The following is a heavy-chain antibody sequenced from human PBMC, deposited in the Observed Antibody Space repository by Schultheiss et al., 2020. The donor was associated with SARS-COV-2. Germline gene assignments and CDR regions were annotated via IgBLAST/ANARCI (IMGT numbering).Heavy chain of an antibody. CDR2: IYTSGST. CDR1: GGSISSSSYY. D-gene: IGHD6-13*01. V-gene: IGHV4-61*02. J-gene: IGHJ5*02. Sequence: SETLSLTCTVSGGSISSSSYYWSWIRQPAGKGLEWIGRIYTSGSTNYNPSLKSRVTMSVDTSKNQFSLKLSSVTAADTAVYYCARDGRGSSSTGWFDPWGQGTLVTVSS. CDR3: ARDGRGSSSTGWFDP.